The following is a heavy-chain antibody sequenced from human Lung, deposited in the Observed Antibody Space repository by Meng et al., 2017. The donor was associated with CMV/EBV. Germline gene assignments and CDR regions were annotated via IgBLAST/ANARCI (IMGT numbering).Heavy chain of an antibody. CDR3: ARRRGGSGRDC. V-gene: IGHV4-39*01. D-gene: IGHD3-10*01. J-gene: IGHJ4*02. CDR2: IYNSGST. Sequence: SGQGLVKPSETLSPSAPISVGSIRRHCYFWDWVRQPPGKGLEWIGAIYNSGSTSYNPSLQSRVTMFVDTSKNQFSLMLTSVTATDTAVYYCARRRGGSGRDCWGQGTLVTVSS. CDR1: VGSIRRHCYF.